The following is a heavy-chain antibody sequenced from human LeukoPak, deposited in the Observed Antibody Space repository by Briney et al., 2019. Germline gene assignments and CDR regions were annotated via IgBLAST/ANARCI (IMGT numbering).Heavy chain of an antibody. D-gene: IGHD6-6*01. Sequence: PGGSLRLSCAASGFSFSSSAMSWVRQAPGKGLEWVSGISGRGSNTYYADSVKGRFTISRDNSKNTLYLQMNSLRAEDTAVYYCAKLGRAARPVDYWGQGTLVTVSS. CDR2: ISGRGSNT. J-gene: IGHJ4*02. CDR1: GFSFSSSA. V-gene: IGHV3-23*01. CDR3: AKLGRAARPVDY.